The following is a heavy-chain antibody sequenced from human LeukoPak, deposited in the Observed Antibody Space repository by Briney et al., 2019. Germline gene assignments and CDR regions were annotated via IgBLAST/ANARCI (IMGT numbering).Heavy chain of an antibody. CDR1: GGTFSSYA. J-gene: IGHJ4*02. D-gene: IGHD3-22*01. Sequence: SVKVSCKASGGTFSSYANSWVRQAPGQGLEWMGGIIPIFGTANYAQKFQGRVTITADKSTSTAYMELSSLRSEDTAMYYCARMAGDSSGYNPIDYWGQGTLVTVSS. V-gene: IGHV1-69*06. CDR3: ARMAGDSSGYNPIDY. CDR2: IIPIFGTA.